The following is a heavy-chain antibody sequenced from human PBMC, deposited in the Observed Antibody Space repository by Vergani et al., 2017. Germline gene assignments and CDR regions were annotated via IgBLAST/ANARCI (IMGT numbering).Heavy chain of an antibody. CDR2: IYTSGST. V-gene: IGHV4-61*02. D-gene: IGHD3-22*01. CDR3: ARGGADYYDSSGWYY. J-gene: IGHJ4*02. Sequence: QVQLQESGPELVKPSQTLSLTCTVSGGPISSGNYYWSWIRQPAGKGLEWIGRIYTSGSTNYNPFLKSRVTISVDTSKNQFSLKLSSVTAADTAVYYCARGGADYYDSSGWYYWGQGTLVTVSS. CDR1: GGPISSGNYY.